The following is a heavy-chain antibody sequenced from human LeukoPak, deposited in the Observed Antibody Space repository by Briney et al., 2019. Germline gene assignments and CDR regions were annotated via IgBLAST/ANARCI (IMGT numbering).Heavy chain of an antibody. CDR3: AKDGHWTFDY. CDR2: IRFDGSSK. Sequence: GGSLRLSCAASGFTFSNYGMHWVRQAPGKGLEWVEFIRFDGSSKEYADSVKGRFTISRDNSQNTLYLQMNSLRAEDTAVYYCAKDGHWTFDYWRQGTLVTVSS. D-gene: IGHD1-1*01. J-gene: IGHJ4*02. V-gene: IGHV3-30*02. CDR1: GFTFSNYG.